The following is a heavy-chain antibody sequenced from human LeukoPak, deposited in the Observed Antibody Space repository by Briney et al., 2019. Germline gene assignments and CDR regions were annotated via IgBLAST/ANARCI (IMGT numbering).Heavy chain of an antibody. CDR2: IYYSGST. V-gene: IGHV4-39*07. D-gene: IGHD4-11*01. CDR3: ARVTTAGYYFDY. J-gene: IGHJ4*02. Sequence: KPSETLSLTCTVSGGSISSSSYYWGWIRQPPGKGLEWIGSIYYSGSTYYNPSLKSRVTISVDTSKNQFSLKLSSVTAADTAVCYCARVTTAGYYFDYWGQGTLVTVSS. CDR1: GGSISSSSYY.